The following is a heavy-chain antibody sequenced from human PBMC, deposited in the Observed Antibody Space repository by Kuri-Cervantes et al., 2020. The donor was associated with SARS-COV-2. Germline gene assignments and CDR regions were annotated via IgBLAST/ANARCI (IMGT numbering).Heavy chain of an antibody. CDR2: ISSSSSTI. Sequence: GESLKISCAASGFTFSSYSMNWVRQAPGKGLEWVSYISSSSSTIYYADSVKGRFTISRDNAKNSLYLQMNSLRAEDTAVYYCARDRPDAYYYYYMDVWGKGTTVTVSS. V-gene: IGHV3-48*01. CDR3: ARDRPDAYYYYYMDV. D-gene: IGHD6-6*01. CDR1: GFTFSSYS. J-gene: IGHJ6*03.